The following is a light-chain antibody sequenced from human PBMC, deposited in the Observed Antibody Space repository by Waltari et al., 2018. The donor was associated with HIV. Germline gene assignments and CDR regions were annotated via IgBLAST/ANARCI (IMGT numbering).Light chain of an antibody. Sequence: QSVLTQPPSVSAAPGQKVTISCSGSSSNIGNNYVSWYQQLPGTAPKLRIYDNNKRPSGIPDRFSGSKSGTSATLGITGLQTGDEADYYCGTWDSSLSAALGTGTKVTVL. J-gene: IGLJ1*01. CDR3: GTWDSSLSAA. CDR1: SSNIGNNY. CDR2: DNN. V-gene: IGLV1-51*01.